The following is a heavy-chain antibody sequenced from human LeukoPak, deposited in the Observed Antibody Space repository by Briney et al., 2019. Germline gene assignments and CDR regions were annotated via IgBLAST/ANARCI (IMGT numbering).Heavy chain of an antibody. Sequence: GGSLRLSCAASGFTFSNYWMSWVRQAPGKGLEWVANIKKDGSEKDYVDSVKGRFTISRYNAKNSLYLHMNSLRAEDTAVYYCARDGGYCSGSSCFGDAFDVWGQGTRVTVSS. CDR2: IKKDGSEK. CDR3: ARDGGYCSGSSCFGDAFDV. J-gene: IGHJ3*01. D-gene: IGHD2-15*01. CDR1: GFTFSNYW. V-gene: IGHV3-7*01.